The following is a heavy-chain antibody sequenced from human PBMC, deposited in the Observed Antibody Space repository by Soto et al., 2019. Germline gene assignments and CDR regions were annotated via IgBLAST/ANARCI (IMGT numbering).Heavy chain of an antibody. CDR1: GGSFSGYC. J-gene: IGHJ6*02. Sequence: PSETLSLTCAVYGGSFSGYCWSWIRQPPGKGLEWIGEINHSGSTNYNPSLKSRVTISVDTSKNQFSLKLSSVTAADTAVYYCARRGTVQQLFWSDYYYGMDVWGQGTTVTVSS. D-gene: IGHD3-3*01. CDR3: ARRGTVQQLFWSDYYYGMDV. CDR2: INHSGST. V-gene: IGHV4-34*01.